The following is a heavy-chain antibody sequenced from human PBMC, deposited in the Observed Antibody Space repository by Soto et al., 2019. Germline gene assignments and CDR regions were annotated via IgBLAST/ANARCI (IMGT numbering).Heavy chain of an antibody. V-gene: IGHV1-69*06. Sequence: QVQLVQSGAEVQKPGSSVKVSCKASGGTFSSNAISWVRQAPGQGLEWMGGIIPIYASPNYAQNFQSRVTVAADKAYSRAYLELGALTSADSAIYDCAVTVFGSGAQVAHGGRGTLVTVSS. D-gene: IGHD3-10*01. CDR2: IIPIYASP. CDR3: AVTVFGSGAQVAH. CDR1: GGTFSSNA. J-gene: IGHJ4*02.